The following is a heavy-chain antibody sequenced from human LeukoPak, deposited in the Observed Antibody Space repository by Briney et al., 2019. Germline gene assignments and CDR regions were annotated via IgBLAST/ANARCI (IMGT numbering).Heavy chain of an antibody. Sequence: PGGSLRLSCAVSGFRFSNYKMNWVRQAPGKGLEWISYINNRGDSIYYADSVKGRFTISRDNAMNSMYLEMTSLRVEDTAVYYCARDLGLVATMFSSSWWLDFWGQGTLVTVSS. D-gene: IGHD6-13*01. V-gene: IGHV3-48*03. CDR3: ARDLGLVATMFSSSWWLDF. J-gene: IGHJ5*01. CDR2: INNRGDSI. CDR1: GFRFSNYK.